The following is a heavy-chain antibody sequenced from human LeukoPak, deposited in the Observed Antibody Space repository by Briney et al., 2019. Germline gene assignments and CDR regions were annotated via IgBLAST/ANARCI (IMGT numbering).Heavy chain of an antibody. D-gene: IGHD5-18*01. J-gene: IGHJ4*02. CDR3: SRVGYTYKTRAL. CDR1: GFIVSNNY. Sequence: GSLRLSCAASGFIVSNNYMFWVRQAPGKGLEWVSAIYSDGRTYYADSVRGRFTISRDISKSTLYLQMSSLRAEDTAVYFCSRVGYTYKTRALWGQGTLVTVSS. CDR2: IYSDGRT. V-gene: IGHV3-66*01.